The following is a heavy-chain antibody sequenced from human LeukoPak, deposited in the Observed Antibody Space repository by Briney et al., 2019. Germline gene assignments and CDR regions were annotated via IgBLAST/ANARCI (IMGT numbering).Heavy chain of an antibody. J-gene: IGHJ4*02. CDR2: IYYSGST. CDR1: GGSISSSSYY. V-gene: IGHV4-39*01. CDR3: ARGLAYYYDSSGYVIDY. D-gene: IGHD3-22*01. Sequence: SETLSLTCTVSGGSISSSSYYWGWIRQPPGKGLEWTGSIYYSGSTYYNPSLKSRVTISVDTSKNQFSLKLSSVTAADTAVYYCARGLAYYYDSSGYVIDYWGQGTLVTVSS.